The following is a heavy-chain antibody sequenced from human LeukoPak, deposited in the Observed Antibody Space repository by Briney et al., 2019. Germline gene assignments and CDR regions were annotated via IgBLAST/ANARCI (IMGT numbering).Heavy chain of an antibody. CDR3: ARSGLAARRLQYYFDY. CDR1: GFTFAGHT. J-gene: IGHJ4*02. Sequence: GGFLRLSCAASGFTFAGHTMTWLRQAPGKGLEWVSRINSDGSSTSYADSVKGRFTISRDNAKNTLYLQMNSLRAEDTAVYYCARSGLAARRLQYYFDYWGQGTLVTVSS. V-gene: IGHV3-74*01. CDR2: INSDGSST. D-gene: IGHD6-6*01.